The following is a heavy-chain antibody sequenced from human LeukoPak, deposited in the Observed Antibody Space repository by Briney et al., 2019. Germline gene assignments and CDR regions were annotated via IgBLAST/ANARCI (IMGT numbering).Heavy chain of an antibody. V-gene: IGHV1-58*02. CDR1: GYTFTGYY. J-gene: IGHJ4*02. D-gene: IGHD3-10*01. Sequence: SVKVSCKASGYTFTGYYMHWVRQARGQRLEWLGWIVVGSGNTNYAQKFQERVTITRDMSTSTAYMELSSLRSEDTAVYYCAADVLRGSGSFVSVYWGQGTLVTVSS. CDR3: AADVLRGSGSFVSVY. CDR2: IVVGSGNT.